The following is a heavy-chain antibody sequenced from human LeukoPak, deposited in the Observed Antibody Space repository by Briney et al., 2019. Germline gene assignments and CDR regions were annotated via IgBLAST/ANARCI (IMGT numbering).Heavy chain of an antibody. D-gene: IGHD5-24*01. V-gene: IGHV1-46*02. CDR1: GYSFNNYN. Sequence: ASVKVSCKAYGYSFNNYNIHWLRQAPGQGLEWMGIVNPGGDSTNYAQDFQGRLTLTGDTSTSTVYMELSSLRSEDTAVYYCARVRDGYNDAYDIWGQGTMVTVTS. CDR2: VNPGGDST. J-gene: IGHJ3*02. CDR3: ARVRDGYNDAYDI.